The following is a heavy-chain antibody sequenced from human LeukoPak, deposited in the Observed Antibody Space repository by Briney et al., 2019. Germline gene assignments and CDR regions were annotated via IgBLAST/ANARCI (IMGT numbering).Heavy chain of an antibody. D-gene: IGHD3-10*01. CDR3: ARHGGGFGSGTYYNFDC. CDR2: IYYSGST. V-gene: IGHV4-59*08. J-gene: IGHJ4*02. Sequence: SETLSLICTVSGGSISSYYWSWIRQPPGKGLEWIGLIYYSGSTNYNPSLKSRVTISVDTSKKHFSLKLRSVTAADTAVYYCARHGGGFGSGTYYNFDCWGQGTLVTVSS. CDR1: GGSISSYY.